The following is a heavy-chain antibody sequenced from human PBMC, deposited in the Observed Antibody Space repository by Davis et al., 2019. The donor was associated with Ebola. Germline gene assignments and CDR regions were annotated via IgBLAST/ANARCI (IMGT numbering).Heavy chain of an antibody. Sequence: GESLKISCEASGFTFSSYSMNWVRQAPGKGLEWVSYISSSSRTIYYADSVKGRFTISRDNAKNSLYLQMNSLRDEDTAVYYCARTYCSSTSCLDLDYWGQGTLVTVSS. CDR1: GFTFSSYS. CDR2: ISSSSRTI. V-gene: IGHV3-48*02. J-gene: IGHJ4*02. D-gene: IGHD2-2*01. CDR3: ARTYCSSTSCLDLDY.